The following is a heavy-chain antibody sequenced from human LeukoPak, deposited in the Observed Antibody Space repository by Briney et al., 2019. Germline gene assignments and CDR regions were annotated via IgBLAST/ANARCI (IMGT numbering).Heavy chain of an antibody. CDR1: GGSISSSSYY. Sequence: SETLSLTCTVSGGSISSSSYYWGWIRQPPGKGLEWIGIIYYSGSTYYNPSLKSRVTISVDTSKNQFSLKLSSVTAADTAVYYCARSSIAVAGPYYFDYWGQGTLVTVSS. CDR2: IYYSGST. J-gene: IGHJ4*02. CDR3: ARSSIAVAGPYYFDY. V-gene: IGHV4-39*01. D-gene: IGHD6-19*01.